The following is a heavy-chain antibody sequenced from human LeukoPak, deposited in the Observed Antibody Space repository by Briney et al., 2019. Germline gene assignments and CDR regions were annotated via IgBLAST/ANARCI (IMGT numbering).Heavy chain of an antibody. J-gene: IGHJ4*02. CDR2: ISAYNGNT. D-gene: IGHD4-23*01. V-gene: IGHV1-18*04. CDR1: GYTFTGYY. Sequence: GASVKVSCKASGYTFTGYYMHWVRQAPGQGLEWMGWISAYNGNTNYAQKLQGRVTMTTDTSTSTAYMELRSLRSDDTAVYYCARTMTVVTPILVYWGQGTLVTVSS. CDR3: ARTMTVVTPILVY.